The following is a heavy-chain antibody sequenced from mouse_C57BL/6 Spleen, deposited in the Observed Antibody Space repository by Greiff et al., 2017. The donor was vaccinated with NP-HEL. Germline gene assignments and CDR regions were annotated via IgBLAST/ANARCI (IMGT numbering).Heavy chain of an antibody. J-gene: IGHJ2*01. V-gene: IGHV1-64*01. CDR1: GYTFTSYW. CDR3: ARSSYGYDVYFDY. D-gene: IGHD2-2*01. CDR2: IHPNSGST. Sequence: QVQLQQPGAELVKPGASVKLSCKASGYTFTSYWMHWVKQRPGQGLEWIGMIHPNSGSTNYNEKFKSKATLTVDKSSSTAYMQLSSLTSEDSAVYYCARSSYGYDVYFDYWGQGTTLTVSS.